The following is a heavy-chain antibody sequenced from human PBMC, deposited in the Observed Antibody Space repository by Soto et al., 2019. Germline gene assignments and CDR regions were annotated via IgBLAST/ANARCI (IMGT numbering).Heavy chain of an antibody. D-gene: IGHD2-21*02. CDR2: IYYSGST. Sequence: SETLSLTCTVSGGSISSSSYYWGWILHPPGKGLEWIGSIYYSGSTYYNPSLKSRVTISVDTSKNQFSLKLSSVTAADTAVYYCARLGWSRGGDDYWGQGTLVTVSS. CDR3: ARLGWSRGGDDY. CDR1: GGSISSSSYY. J-gene: IGHJ4*02. V-gene: IGHV4-39*01.